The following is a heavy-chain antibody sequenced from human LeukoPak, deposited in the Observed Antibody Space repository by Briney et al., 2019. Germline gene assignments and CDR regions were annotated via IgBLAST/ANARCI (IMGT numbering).Heavy chain of an antibody. V-gene: IGHV3-23*01. D-gene: IGHD3-3*01. CDR3: AKGRQNVLRFLEWLLDPQDY. J-gene: IGHJ4*02. CDR2: ISGSGGST. CDR1: GFTFSSYA. Sequence: PGGSLRLSCAASGFTFSSYAMSWVRQAPGKGLEWVSAISGSGGSTYYAGSVKGRFTISRDNSKNTLYLQMNSLRAEDTAVYYCAKGRQNVLRFLEWLLDPQDYWGQGTLVTVSS.